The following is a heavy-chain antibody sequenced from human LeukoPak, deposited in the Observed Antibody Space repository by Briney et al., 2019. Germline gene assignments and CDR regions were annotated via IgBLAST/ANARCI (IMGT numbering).Heavy chain of an antibody. Sequence: SETLSLTCAVYGGSFSGYYWSWIRQPPGKGLEGIGEINHSRSTNYNPSLKSRVTISVDTSKNQFSLKLSSVTAANTAVYYCARGVGGSYYIRWGQGTLVTVSS. V-gene: IGHV4-34*01. J-gene: IGHJ4*02. CDR3: ARGVGGSYYIR. CDR1: GGSFSGYY. D-gene: IGHD1-26*01. CDR2: INHSRST.